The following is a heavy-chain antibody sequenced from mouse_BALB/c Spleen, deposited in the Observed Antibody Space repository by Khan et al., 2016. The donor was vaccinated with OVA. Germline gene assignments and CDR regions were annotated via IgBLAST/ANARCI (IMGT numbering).Heavy chain of an antibody. V-gene: IGHV2-9*02. Sequence: VQLQESGPGLVAPSQSLSITCSVSGFSLTSYGINWVRQPPGKGLEWLGVIWAGGSTNYNSALMSRLSISKDNAKNQVFLKMNSLQTYDTAMYYCARFYDPYYALDYWGPGTSVTVSS. D-gene: IGHD2-3*01. CDR1: GFSLTSYG. CDR2: IWAGGST. CDR3: ARFYDPYYALDY. J-gene: IGHJ4*01.